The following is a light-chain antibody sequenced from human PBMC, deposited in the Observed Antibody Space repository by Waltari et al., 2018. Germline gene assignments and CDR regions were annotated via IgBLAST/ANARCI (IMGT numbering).Light chain of an antibody. V-gene: IGKV1-6*01. J-gene: IGKJ1*01. Sequence: TQLTQSPSSLSASVGARVILTCRASEDIRNDLAWYQQQPGKAPKVLIYGTSILHSGVPSRFSGSGSGTDFTLTITNLQPEDFATYFCLHDYGYPRTFGQGTKVEVK. CDR3: LHDYGYPRT. CDR2: GTS. CDR1: EDIRND.